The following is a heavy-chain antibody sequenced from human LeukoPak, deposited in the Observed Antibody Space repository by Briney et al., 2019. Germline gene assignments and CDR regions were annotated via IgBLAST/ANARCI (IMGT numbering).Heavy chain of an antibody. D-gene: IGHD5-18*01. CDR2: INVDGSST. CDR3: ARSGYRNGLDY. J-gene: IGHJ4*02. V-gene: IGHV3-74*01. CDR1: GFTFSGYW. Sequence: GGSLRLSCAASGFTFSGYWMHWVRQAPGEGLVYVSRINVDGSSTTYADSVKGRFTISRGNANNTLHLQMNSLRAEDTAVYYCARSGYRNGLDYWGQGTLVTVSP.